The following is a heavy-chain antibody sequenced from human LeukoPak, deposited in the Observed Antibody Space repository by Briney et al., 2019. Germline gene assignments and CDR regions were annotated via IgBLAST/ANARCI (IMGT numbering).Heavy chain of an antibody. D-gene: IGHD2-2*02. V-gene: IGHV4-34*01. Sequence: PSETLSLTCAVYGGSFSGYYWSWIRQPPGKGLEWIGEINHSGSTNYNPSLKSRVTISVDTSKNQFSLKLSSVTAADTAVYYCARPYQPLLYGVRTGNWFGPWGQGTLVTVSS. CDR1: GGSFSGYY. CDR3: ARPYQPLLYGVRTGNWFGP. CDR2: INHSGST. J-gene: IGHJ5*02.